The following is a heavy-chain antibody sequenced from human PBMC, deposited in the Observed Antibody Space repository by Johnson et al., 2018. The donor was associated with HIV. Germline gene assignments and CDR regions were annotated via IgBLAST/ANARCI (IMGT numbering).Heavy chain of an antibody. J-gene: IGHJ3*02. Sequence: QMLLVESGGGVVQPGRSLRLSCAASGFTFSSYGIHWVRQVPGKGLEWVAVISYDGSNKYYAESLKGRISISRDNSMNTLYLQMNSLRAEDTAVYYCASSWGNAFDIWGQGTMVTVSS. CDR1: GFTFSSYG. CDR3: ASSWGNAFDI. V-gene: IGHV3-30*03. D-gene: IGHD7-27*01. CDR2: ISYDGSNK.